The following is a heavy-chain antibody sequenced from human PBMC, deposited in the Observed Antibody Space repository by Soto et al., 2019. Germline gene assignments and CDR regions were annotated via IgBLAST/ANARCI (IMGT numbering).Heavy chain of an antibody. CDR2: IWYDGSKK. Sequence: QVQLVESGGGVVQPGSSLRLSCAASGFTFSSYAMYWVRQAPGKGLECVAIIWYDGSKKYDADSVKGRFTISRDNSKNTLCLQMNSLSAEDTAIYYCARGRSGTQNYHHYMDVWGKGTTVTVSS. CDR3: ARGRSGTQNYHHYMDV. CDR1: GFTFSSYA. D-gene: IGHD1-1*01. V-gene: IGHV3-33*01. J-gene: IGHJ6*03.